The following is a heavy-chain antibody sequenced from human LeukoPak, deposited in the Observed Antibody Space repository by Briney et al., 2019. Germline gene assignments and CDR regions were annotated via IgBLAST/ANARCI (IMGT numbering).Heavy chain of an antibody. CDR3: VRVVCAYGDPLEFDF. CDR2: IVGYNDNT. CDR1: GYSFNKIG. J-gene: IGHJ4*02. Sequence: ASVKVSCKGSGYSFNKIGISWVRQAPGQGLEWMGWIVGYNDNTDSAQKFQDRVTVPTDNSVSTAYLEFSCLKSDDTAVYFCVRVVCAYGDPLEFDFWGQGTLVTVSS. D-gene: IGHD4-17*01. V-gene: IGHV1-18*01.